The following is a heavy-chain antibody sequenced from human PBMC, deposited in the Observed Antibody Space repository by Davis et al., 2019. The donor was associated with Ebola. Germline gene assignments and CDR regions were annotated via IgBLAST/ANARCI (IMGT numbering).Heavy chain of an antibody. J-gene: IGHJ6*04. V-gene: IGHV4-31*03. CDR1: GGSISSGGYY. Sequence: PSETLSLTCTVSGGSISSGGYYWSWIRQHPGKGLEWIGYIYYSGSTYYNPSLKSRVTISVDTSKNQFSLKLSSVTAADTAVYYCARDRIAAAGVDVWGKGTTVTVSS. CDR3: ARDRIAAAGVDV. D-gene: IGHD6-13*01. CDR2: IYYSGST.